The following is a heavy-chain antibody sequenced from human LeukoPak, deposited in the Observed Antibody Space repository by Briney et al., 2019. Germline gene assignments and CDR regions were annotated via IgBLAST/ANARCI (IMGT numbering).Heavy chain of an antibody. D-gene: IGHD3-22*01. Sequence: ASVKVSCKASGYTFTSYGISWVRQAPGQGLEWMGWISAYNGNTNYAQKLQGRVAMTTDTSTSTAYMELRSLRSDDTAVYYCARDEATYYDSSGYYYGPHFDYWGQGTLVTVSS. V-gene: IGHV1-18*01. CDR1: GYTFTSYG. CDR3: ARDEATYYDSSGYYYGPHFDY. J-gene: IGHJ4*02. CDR2: ISAYNGNT.